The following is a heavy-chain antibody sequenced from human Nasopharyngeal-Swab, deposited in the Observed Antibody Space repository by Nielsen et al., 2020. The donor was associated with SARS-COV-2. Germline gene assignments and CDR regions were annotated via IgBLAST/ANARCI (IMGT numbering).Heavy chain of an antibody. Sequence: ASVKVSCKASGYTFTSYYMHWVRQAPGQGLEWMGIINPSGGSTSYAQKFQGRVTMTRDTSTSTVYMELSSLRSEDTAVYYCARVPIVGTISRNYYYMDVWGKGTTVTVSS. CDR1: GYTFTSYY. J-gene: IGHJ6*03. D-gene: IGHD5-12*01. CDR3: ARVPIVGTISRNYYYMDV. V-gene: IGHV1-46*01. CDR2: INPSGGST.